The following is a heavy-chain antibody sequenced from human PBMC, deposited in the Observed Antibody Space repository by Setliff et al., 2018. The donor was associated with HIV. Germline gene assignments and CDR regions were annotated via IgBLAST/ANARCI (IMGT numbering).Heavy chain of an antibody. J-gene: IGHJ4*02. CDR1: GFTFDDYG. CDR2: INWNGGST. Sequence: PGGSLRLSCEASGFTFDDYGMSWVRQAPGKGLEWVSGINWNGGSTGYADSVKGRFTISRDNAKNSLYLQMNSLGAEDTALYYCAKDHATSSWFTALLDYWGQGALVTVSS. CDR3: AKDHATSSWFTALLDY. V-gene: IGHV3-20*04. D-gene: IGHD6-13*01.